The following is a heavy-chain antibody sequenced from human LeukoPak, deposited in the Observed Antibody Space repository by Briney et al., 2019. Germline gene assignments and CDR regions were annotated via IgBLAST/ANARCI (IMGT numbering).Heavy chain of an antibody. J-gene: IGHJ3*02. CDR1: GGSISSGGYY. CDR3: ARERDYYDSSGYLTDDAFDI. CDR2: IYYSGST. Sequence: PSETLSLTCTVSGGSISSGGYYWGWIRQHPGKGLEWIGYIYYSGSTYYNPSLKSRVTISVDTSKNQFSLKLSSVTAADTAVYYCARERDYYDSSGYLTDDAFDIWGQGTMVTVSS. D-gene: IGHD3-22*01. V-gene: IGHV4-31*03.